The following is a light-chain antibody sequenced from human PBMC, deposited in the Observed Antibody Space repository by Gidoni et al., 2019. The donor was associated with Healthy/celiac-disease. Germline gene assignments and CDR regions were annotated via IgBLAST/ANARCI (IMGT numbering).Light chain of an antibody. V-gene: IGKV1-33*01. CDR3: QQYDNLPGT. J-gene: IGKJ1*01. CDR1: QDISNY. Sequence: DIQMTQSPSSLSASVGDRVTITCQASQDISNYLNWYQPKPGKAPKLLIYDASNLETGVPSRFSGSGSGTDFTFTISSLQPEDIATYYCQQYDNLPGTFGQGTKVEIK. CDR2: DAS.